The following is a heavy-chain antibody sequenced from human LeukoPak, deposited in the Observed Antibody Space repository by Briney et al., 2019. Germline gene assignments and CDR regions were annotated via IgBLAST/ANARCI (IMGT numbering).Heavy chain of an antibody. CDR2: IYYIGST. J-gene: IGHJ5*01. D-gene: IGHD3-10*01. CDR3: AGGGGWFDS. CDR1: GGSISNYY. Sequence: SETLSLTCIVSGGSISNYYWSWVRHPPGKGLEWIGYIYYIGSTNYNPSLKSRVTMSVDTSKTQFSLKLSSVTAADTAVYYCAGGGGWFDSWGQGTLVTVSS. V-gene: IGHV4-59*01.